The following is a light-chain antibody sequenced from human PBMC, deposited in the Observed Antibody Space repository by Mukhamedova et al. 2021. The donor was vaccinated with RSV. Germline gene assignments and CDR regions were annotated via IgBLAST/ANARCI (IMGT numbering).Light chain of an antibody. CDR1: QSVSRW. CDR2: KAS. CDR3: QQYDTHYT. J-gene: IGKJ2*01. V-gene: IGKV1-5*03. Sequence: RVTITCRASQSVSRWVAWYQQKPGKAPKLLIYKASTLEMGVLSRFSGRGSGTDFSLTISSLQPDDFATYYCQQYDTHYTFGQGTK.